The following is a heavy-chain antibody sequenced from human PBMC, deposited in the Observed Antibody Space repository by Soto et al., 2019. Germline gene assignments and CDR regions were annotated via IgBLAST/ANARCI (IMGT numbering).Heavy chain of an antibody. Sequence: QVQLVESGGGVVQPGRSLRLSCAASGFTFSSYAMHWVRQAPGKGLEWVAVISYDGSNKYYADSVKGRFTISRDNSKNTLYMQMNSLRAEDTAVYYCAREGIAAGVDYWGQGTLVTVSS. CDR1: GFTFSSYA. CDR3: AREGIAAGVDY. D-gene: IGHD6-13*01. J-gene: IGHJ4*02. V-gene: IGHV3-30-3*01. CDR2: ISYDGSNK.